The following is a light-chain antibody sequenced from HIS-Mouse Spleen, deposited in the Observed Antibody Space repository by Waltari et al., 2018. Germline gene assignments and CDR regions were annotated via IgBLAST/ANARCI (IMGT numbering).Light chain of an antibody. V-gene: IGKV1-13*02. CDR1: QGISSA. Sequence: AIQLTQSPSSLSASVGDRVTITCRASQGISSALAWYQQKPGKAPTLLIYDASSLESGVPSRFSGSGSGTDFTLTISSLQPEDFATYYCQQFNSYPYSTFGGGTKVEIK. CDR2: DAS. J-gene: IGKJ4*01. CDR3: QQFNSYPYST.